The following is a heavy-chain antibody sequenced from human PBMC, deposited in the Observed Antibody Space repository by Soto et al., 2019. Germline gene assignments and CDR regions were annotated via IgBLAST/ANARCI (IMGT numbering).Heavy chain of an antibody. V-gene: IGHV3-33*01. CDR3: ARLVEMATIHGMDV. J-gene: IGHJ6*02. CDR2: IWYDGSNK. D-gene: IGHD2-21*01. Sequence: GGSLRLSCAASGFTFSSYGMHWVRQAPGKGLEWVAVIWYDGSNKYYADSVKGRFTIPRDNSKNTLYLQMNSLRAEDTAVYYCARLVEMATIHGMDVWGQGTTVTVSS. CDR1: GFTFSSYG.